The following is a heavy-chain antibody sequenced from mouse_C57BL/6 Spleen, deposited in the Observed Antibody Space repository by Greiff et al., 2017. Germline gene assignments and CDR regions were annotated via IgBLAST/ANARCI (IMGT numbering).Heavy chain of an antibody. CDR2: ISDGGSYT. V-gene: IGHV5-4*01. J-gene: IGHJ2*01. CDR3: AREGYGSSPYYFDY. CDR1: GFTFSSYA. Sequence: VNVVESGGGLVKPGGSLKLSCAASGFTFSSYAMSWVRQTPEKRLEWVATISDGGSYTYYPDNVKGRFTISRDNAKNNLYLQMSHLKSEDTAMYYCAREGYGSSPYYFDYWGQGTTLTVSS. D-gene: IGHD1-1*01.